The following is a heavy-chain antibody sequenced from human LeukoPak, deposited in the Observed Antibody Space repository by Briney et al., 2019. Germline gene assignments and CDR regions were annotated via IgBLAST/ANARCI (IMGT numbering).Heavy chain of an antibody. CDR1: GGTFSSYA. V-gene: IGHV1-69*01. CDR2: IIPIFGTA. J-gene: IGHJ3*02. D-gene: IGHD2-2*01. CDR3: ASFDCSSTSCYGGDAFDI. Sequence: SVKVSCKASGGTFSSYAISWVRQAPGQGLEWMGGIIPIFGTANYAQKFQGRVTITADESTSTAYMELSSLRSEDTAVYYCASFDCSSTSCYGGDAFDIWGQGTMVTVSS.